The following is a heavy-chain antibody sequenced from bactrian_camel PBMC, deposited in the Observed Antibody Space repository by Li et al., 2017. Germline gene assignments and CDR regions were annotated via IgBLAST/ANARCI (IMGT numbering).Heavy chain of an antibody. V-gene: IGHV3S31*01. J-gene: IGHJ6*01. D-gene: IGHD6*01. CDR3: FSHGSGTAS. Sequence: DVQPVESGGGLVQPGGSLRLSCAASGFTFSTYSMSWIRQTPEKGFEWISGIDSGGKLAYYADSVKGRFTISRDNAKNTLYLQASSLKPDDAGVYYCFSHGSGTASWGQGTQVTVS. CDR2: IDSGGKLA. CDR1: GFTFSTYS.